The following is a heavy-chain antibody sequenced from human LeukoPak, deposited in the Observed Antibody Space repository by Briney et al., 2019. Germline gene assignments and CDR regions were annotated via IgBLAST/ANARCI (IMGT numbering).Heavy chain of an antibody. D-gene: IGHD5-24*01. J-gene: IGHJ6*03. Sequence: ASVKVSCKVSGYTLTELSMHWVRQAPGKGLEWMGGFDPEDGETIYAQKFQGRVTMTEDTSTDTAYMELSSLRSEDTAVYYCAKGSEKHHYMDVWGKGTTVTVPS. CDR2: FDPEDGET. V-gene: IGHV1-24*01. CDR1: GYTLTELS. CDR3: AKGSEKHHYMDV.